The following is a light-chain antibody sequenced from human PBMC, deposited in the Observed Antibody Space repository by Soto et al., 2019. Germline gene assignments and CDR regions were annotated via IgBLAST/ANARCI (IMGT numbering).Light chain of an antibody. CDR2: QTS. CDR1: QYINTR. Sequence: EIVFTQSPSTLSSFHRDRVTLSCRASQYINTRLAWYQHRPGQAPRLLIYQTSIRAAGIPARFSASGTGTDFTLTISDVQPEDFAVYYCHQRQSWPRTFGQGTKVDIK. V-gene: IGKV3-11*01. CDR3: HQRQSWPRT. J-gene: IGKJ1*01.